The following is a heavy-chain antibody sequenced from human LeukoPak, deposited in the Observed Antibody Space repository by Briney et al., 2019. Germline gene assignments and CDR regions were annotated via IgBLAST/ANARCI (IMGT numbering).Heavy chain of an antibody. CDR1: GFTFSSYA. V-gene: IGHV3-30-3*01. CDR2: ISYDGSNK. J-gene: IGHJ4*02. CDR3: ARDRWPYSSSSGFDY. D-gene: IGHD6-6*01. Sequence: GRSLRLSCAASGFTFSSYAMHWVRQAPGKGLEWVAVISYDGSNKYYADSVKGRFTISRDNSKNTPYLQMNSLRAEDTAVYYCARDRWPYSSSSGFDYWGQGTLVTVSS.